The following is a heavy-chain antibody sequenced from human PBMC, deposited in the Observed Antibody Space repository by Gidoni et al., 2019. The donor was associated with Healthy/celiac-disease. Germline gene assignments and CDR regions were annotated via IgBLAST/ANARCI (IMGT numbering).Heavy chain of an antibody. CDR2: IIPIFGTA. CDR1: GGTFSSYA. V-gene: IGHV1-69*01. J-gene: IGHJ4*02. Sequence: QVQLVQSGAEVKKPGSSVKVSCTASGGTFSSYAISWVRQAPGQGLEWMGGIIPIFGTANYAQKFQGRVTITADESTSTAYMELSSLRSEDTAVYYCARGWGNCSSTSCYTLDYWGQGTLVTVSS. CDR3: ARGWGNCSSTSCYTLDY. D-gene: IGHD2-2*02.